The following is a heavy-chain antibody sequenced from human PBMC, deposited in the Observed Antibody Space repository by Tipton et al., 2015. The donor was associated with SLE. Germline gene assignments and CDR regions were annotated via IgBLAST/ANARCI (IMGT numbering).Heavy chain of an antibody. V-gene: IGHV4-59*10. CDR2: IYTSAST. CDR1: GFTINTNY. J-gene: IGHJ4*02. CDR3: ARGGGSYYDY. Sequence: LRLSCAVSGFTINTNYMSWVRQAPGKGLEWIGRIYTSASTIYNPSLKSRVTLSSDTSKNQFSLRVRSVTAADTAVYYCARGGGSYYDYWGQGTQVTVSS. D-gene: IGHD1-26*01.